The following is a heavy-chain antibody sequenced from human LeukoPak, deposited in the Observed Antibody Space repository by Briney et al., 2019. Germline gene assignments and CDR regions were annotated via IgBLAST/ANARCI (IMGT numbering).Heavy chain of an antibody. CDR2: ISWNSGSI. Sequence: GGSLRLSCAACGFTFEYYAMHGVRRSPGEGVEWVSGISWNSGSIGYADSVKGRFTISRDNAKNSLYLQMNSLRAEDTALYYCAKGVQLRGMDVWGQGTTVTVSS. D-gene: IGHD1-1*01. V-gene: IGHV3-9*01. CDR1: GFTFEYYA. J-gene: IGHJ6*02. CDR3: AKGVQLRGMDV.